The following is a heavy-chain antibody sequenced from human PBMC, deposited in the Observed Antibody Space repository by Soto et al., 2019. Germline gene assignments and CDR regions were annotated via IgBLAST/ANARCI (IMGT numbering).Heavy chain of an antibody. CDR2: IYHSGST. V-gene: IGHV4-30-2*01. CDR1: GASIRSYY. J-gene: IGHJ5*02. CDR3: ARVPSP. Sequence: PSETLSLTCTVSGASIRSYYYSWIRQPPGKGLEWIGYIYHSGSTCYNPSLKSRVTISVDRSKNQFSLKLSSVTAADTAVYYCARVPSPWGQGTLVTVS.